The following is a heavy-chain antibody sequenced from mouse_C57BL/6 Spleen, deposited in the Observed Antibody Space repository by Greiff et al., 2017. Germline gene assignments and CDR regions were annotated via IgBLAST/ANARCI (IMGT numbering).Heavy chain of an antibody. CDR2: IDPEDGET. CDR3: ASPHYGSSSAWFAY. CDR1: GFNIKDYY. Sequence: VQLKESGAELVKPGASVKLSCTASGFNIKDYYMHWVKQRTEQGLEWIGRIDPEDGETKYAPKFQGTATITADPSSNTAYLQLSSLTSEDTAVYYCASPHYGSSSAWFAYWGQGTLVTVSA. D-gene: IGHD1-1*01. V-gene: IGHV14-2*01. J-gene: IGHJ3*01.